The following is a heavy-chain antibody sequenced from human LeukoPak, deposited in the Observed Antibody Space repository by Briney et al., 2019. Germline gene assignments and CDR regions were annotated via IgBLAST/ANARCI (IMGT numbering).Heavy chain of an antibody. CDR1: GFTFRSYS. CDR3: ARDREIVAFDI. J-gene: IGHJ3*02. V-gene: IGHV3-21*01. CDR2: ISSSSSYM. D-gene: IGHD1-26*01. Sequence: GGSLRLSCAVSGFTFRSYSLNWVRQAPGKGLEWVSSISSSSSYMYYADSVKGRFTISRDNAKNSLYLQMNSLRAEDTAVYYCARDREIVAFDIWGQGTMVTVSS.